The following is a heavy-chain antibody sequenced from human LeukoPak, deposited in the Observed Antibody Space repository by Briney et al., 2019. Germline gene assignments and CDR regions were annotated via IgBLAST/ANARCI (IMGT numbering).Heavy chain of an antibody. CDR1: GGSISSSNW. CDR2: IYHSGNA. Sequence: SETLSLTCAVSGGSISSSNWWSWVRQPPGKGLEWIGEIYHSGNANYNPSLKSRVTISVDKSKNQFSLILSSVTAADTAVYYCARDVGARLSGFWGQGTLVTVSS. D-gene: IGHD6-6*01. CDR3: ARDVGARLSGF. V-gene: IGHV4-4*02. J-gene: IGHJ4*02.